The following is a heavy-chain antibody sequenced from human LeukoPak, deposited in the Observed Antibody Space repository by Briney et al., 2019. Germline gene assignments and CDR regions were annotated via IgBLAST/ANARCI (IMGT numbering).Heavy chain of an antibody. CDR1: GFTFSSYG. J-gene: IGHJ4*02. Sequence: GGSLRLSCAASGFTFSSYGMHWVRQAPGKGLEWVAFIRYDGSNKYYADSVKGRFTISRDNSKNTLYLQMNSLRAEDTAVYYCARVIVPRWLHPTHFDYWGQGTLVTVSS. CDR3: ARVIVPRWLHPTHFDY. D-gene: IGHD5-24*01. V-gene: IGHV3-30*02. CDR2: IRYDGSNK.